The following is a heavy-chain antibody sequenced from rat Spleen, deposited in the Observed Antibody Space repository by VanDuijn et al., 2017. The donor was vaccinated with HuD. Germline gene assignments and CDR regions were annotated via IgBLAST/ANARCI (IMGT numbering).Heavy chain of an antibody. D-gene: IGHD1-6*01. V-gene: IGHV5-20*01. Sequence: EVQLVESGGGLVQPGRSLKLSCAASGFTFSDYYMAWVRQAPTKGLEWVASISYDGGSTYYRDSVKGRFTISRDNAKSSLYLQMDSLRSEDTATYYCTTDPGMDMYTTDYYYDYYVMDAWGQGASVTVSS. CDR3: TTDPGMDMYTTDYYYDYYVMDA. CDR1: GFTFSDYY. CDR2: ISYDGGST. J-gene: IGHJ4*01.